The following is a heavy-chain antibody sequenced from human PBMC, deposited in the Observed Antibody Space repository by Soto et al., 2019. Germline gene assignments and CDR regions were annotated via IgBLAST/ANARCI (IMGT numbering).Heavy chain of an antibody. Sequence: PGGSLRLSCAASGFSVSKNYIHWVRQAPGKGLEWVSVIYSGGYTYYADSVKGRFSISRDNSKNTLYLQMNTLRSEDTAVYYCACSYGSLDVWGQGTTVTVPS. J-gene: IGHJ6*02. D-gene: IGHD3-10*01. CDR2: IYSGGYT. CDR1: GFSVSKNY. CDR3: ACSYGSLDV. V-gene: IGHV3-53*05.